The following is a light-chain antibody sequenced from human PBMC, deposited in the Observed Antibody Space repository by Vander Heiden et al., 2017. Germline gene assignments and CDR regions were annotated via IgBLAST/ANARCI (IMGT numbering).Light chain of an antibody. Sequence: QSVLTQPPSVPPAPGQKVTTSCSGSSSNIGNNYVSWYQQLPGTAPKLLIYENNKRPSGIPDRFSGSKSGTSATLGITGLQTGDEADYYCGTWDSSLSAAVFGGGTKLTVL. CDR2: ENN. CDR1: SSNIGNNY. V-gene: IGLV1-51*02. CDR3: GTWDSSLSAAV. J-gene: IGLJ2*01.